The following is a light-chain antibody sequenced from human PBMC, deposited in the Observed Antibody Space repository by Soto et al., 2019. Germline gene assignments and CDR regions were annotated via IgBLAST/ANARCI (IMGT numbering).Light chain of an antibody. CDR3: SSSTSNSTLV. Sequence: SALTQPASVSGSPGQSITISCTGTSSDVGAYDYVSWYQQHPDKAPKLMIFEVSDRPSGVSNRFSGSNSGNTASLTISGLQAEDEPDYFCSSSTSNSTLVFGGGTKVTVL. CDR1: SSDVGAYDY. V-gene: IGLV2-14*01. CDR2: EVS. J-gene: IGLJ3*02.